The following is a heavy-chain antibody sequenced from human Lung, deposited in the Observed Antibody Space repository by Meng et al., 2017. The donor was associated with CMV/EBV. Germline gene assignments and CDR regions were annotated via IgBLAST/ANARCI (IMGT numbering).Heavy chain of an antibody. CDR2: IYHSGST. CDR1: GGSISSSNL. Sequence: QVQLQESGPGLVKPSGTLSLTCAVSGGSISSSNLWTWVRQVPGKGLEWIGEIYHSGSTNYNPSLKSRVTISVDKFKNQFPLKLGSVTAADTAVYYCARIERRRILKYCGSDCSTTDYWGQGTRVTGSS. CDR3: ARIERRRILKYCGSDCSTTDY. V-gene: IGHV4-4*02. D-gene: IGHD2-21*02. J-gene: IGHJ4*02.